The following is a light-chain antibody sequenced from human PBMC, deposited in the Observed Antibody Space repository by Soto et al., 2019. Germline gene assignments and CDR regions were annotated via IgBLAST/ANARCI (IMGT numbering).Light chain of an antibody. J-gene: IGKJ1*01. Sequence: EIVLTQSPGTLSLSPGERATLSCRASQSVSSSYLAWYQQKPGQAPRLLIYGAFSRATGIPDRFRGSGSGTDFTLTISKLEPEYFAVYYCQQYGSSPRTFGQGTKVEIK. CDR3: QQYGSSPRT. CDR1: QSVSSSY. CDR2: GAF. V-gene: IGKV3-20*01.